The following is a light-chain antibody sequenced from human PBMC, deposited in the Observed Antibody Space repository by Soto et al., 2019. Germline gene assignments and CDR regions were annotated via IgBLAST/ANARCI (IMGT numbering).Light chain of an antibody. CDR2: AAS. Sequence: DIQMTQSPSSLSASVGDRVTITCRASQGISNYLAWYQQKPGEVPKLLLYAASTLQSGVPSRFSGSGSGTEFTLTISSLQPEDVATYYCQKYNSAPRTFGQGTKVEIK. CDR1: QGISNY. J-gene: IGKJ1*01. V-gene: IGKV1-27*01. CDR3: QKYNSAPRT.